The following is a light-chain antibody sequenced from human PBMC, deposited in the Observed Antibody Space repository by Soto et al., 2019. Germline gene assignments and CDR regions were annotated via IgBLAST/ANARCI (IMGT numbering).Light chain of an antibody. Sequence: QSLLTNPASLSGSPGQSITISCTGTSSDVGDNNYVSWYQQHPGKAPKLMIYDVSDRPSGVSNRFSGSKSGNTASLTISGLQAEDEADYYCSSYTSSSTYVFGTGTKVTVL. CDR2: DVS. J-gene: IGLJ1*01. CDR3: SSYTSSSTYV. CDR1: SSDVGDNNY. V-gene: IGLV2-14*01.